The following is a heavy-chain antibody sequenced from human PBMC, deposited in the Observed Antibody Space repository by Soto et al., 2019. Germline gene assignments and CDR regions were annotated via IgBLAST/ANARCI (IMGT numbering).Heavy chain of an antibody. CDR1: GFSLSTSGMC. J-gene: IGHJ4*02. Sequence: SGPTLVNPTQTLTLTCTFSGFSLSTSGMCVSWIRQPPGKALEWLALIDWNDDKYYNTSLKTRLTISKDSSKNQVVLTMTNVDPIDTATYYCARITLTGDADFDFWGQGTLVTVSS. CDR2: IDWNDDK. D-gene: IGHD7-27*01. V-gene: IGHV2-70*01. CDR3: ARITLTGDADFDF.